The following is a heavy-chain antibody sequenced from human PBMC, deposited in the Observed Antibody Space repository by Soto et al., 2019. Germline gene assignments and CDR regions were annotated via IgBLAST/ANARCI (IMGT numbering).Heavy chain of an antibody. J-gene: IGHJ6*02. CDR3: ARDRAAMISGGMDV. CDR1: GFTFRSYA. Sequence: QVQLVESGGGVVQPGRSLRLSCAASGFTFRSYAMHWVRQAPGKGLEWVAIISYDGSNKYYADSVKGRFTISRDNSKNTLYLQMNSLRAEDTAVYYCARDRAAMISGGMDVWGQGTTVTVSS. CDR2: ISYDGSNK. D-gene: IGHD5-18*01. V-gene: IGHV3-30-3*01.